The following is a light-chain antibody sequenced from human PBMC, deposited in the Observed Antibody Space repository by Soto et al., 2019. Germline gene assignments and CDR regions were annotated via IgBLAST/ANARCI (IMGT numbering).Light chain of an antibody. CDR3: QSYGNINVL. J-gene: IGLJ2*01. CDR1: SGSIASSY. CDR2: EDY. V-gene: IGLV6-57*03. Sequence: NFMLTQPHSVSESPGKTVTISCTRSSGSIASSYVQWYQQRPGSAPTTVIYEDYQRPSGVPDRFSGSIDSSSNSASLTISGLKTEDEADYYCQSYGNINVLFGGGTKLTVL.